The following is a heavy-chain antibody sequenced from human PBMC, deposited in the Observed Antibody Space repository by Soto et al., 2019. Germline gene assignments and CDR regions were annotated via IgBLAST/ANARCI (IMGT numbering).Heavy chain of an antibody. J-gene: IGHJ4*02. CDR2: IYSGGST. D-gene: IGHD2-2*01. Sequence: EVQLVETGGGLIQPGGSLRLSCAASGFTVSSNYMSWVRQAPGKGLEWISVIYSGGSTYYADSVKGRFTLSRDNSKNTLYLQMNSLRAEDTAVYYCARDRCVSTNCYYDYWGQGILVTVSS. CDR3: ARDRCVSTNCYYDY. CDR1: GFTVSSNY. V-gene: IGHV3-53*02.